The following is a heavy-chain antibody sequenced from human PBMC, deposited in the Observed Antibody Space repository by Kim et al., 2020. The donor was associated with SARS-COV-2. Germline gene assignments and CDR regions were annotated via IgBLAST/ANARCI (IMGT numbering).Heavy chain of an antibody. Sequence: TNYNPSFQGHVTISADKSISTGYLQWSSLKASDTAMYYCARPRDLYGMDVWGQGTTVTVSS. CDR3: ARPRDLYGMDV. V-gene: IGHV5-10-1*01. CDR2: T. J-gene: IGHJ6*02.